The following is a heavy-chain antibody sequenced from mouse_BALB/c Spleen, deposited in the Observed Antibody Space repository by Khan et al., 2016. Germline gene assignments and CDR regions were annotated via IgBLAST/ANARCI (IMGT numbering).Heavy chain of an antibody. CDR1: GFNIKDTY. Sequence: EVQLQESGAELVKPGASVKLSCTASGFNIKDTYMHWVKQRPEQGLEWIGKIDPTNGNTNYDPKFQGKATITADTSSNTAYLQLSSLASEDTAVYYCASRTLTPQYFEVWGAGTTVTVSS. CDR3: ASRTLTPQYFEV. CDR2: IDPTNGNT. V-gene: IGHV14-3*02. J-gene: IGHJ1*01.